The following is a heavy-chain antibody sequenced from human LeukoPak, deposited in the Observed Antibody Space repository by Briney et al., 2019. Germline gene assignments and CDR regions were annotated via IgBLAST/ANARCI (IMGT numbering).Heavy chain of an antibody. Sequence: PGRSLRLSCAASGFTFSRYGMHWVRQAPGKGLEWVAVIAYDGTKKNYADSVKGRFTISRDNSNNTLYLQMNSLRAEDTAVYYCARDRERYCSAGSCYDFPVDAFDIWGQGTMVTVSS. CDR3: ARDRERYCSAGSCYDFPVDAFDI. D-gene: IGHD2-15*01. J-gene: IGHJ3*02. CDR2: IAYDGTKK. CDR1: GFTFSRYG. V-gene: IGHV3-30*03.